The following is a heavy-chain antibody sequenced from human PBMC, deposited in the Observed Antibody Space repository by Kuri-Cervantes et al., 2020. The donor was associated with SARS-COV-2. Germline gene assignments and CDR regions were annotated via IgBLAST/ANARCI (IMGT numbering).Heavy chain of an antibody. CDR3: ASTMAARRDY. D-gene: IGHD6-6*01. CDR2: INHSGST. Sequence: ESLKISCAVYGGSFSGYYWSWIRQPPGKGLEWIGEINHSGSTNYNPSLKSRVTISVDTSKNQFSLKLSSVTAADTAVYYCASTMAARRDYWGQGTLVTGYS. V-gene: IGHV4-34*01. CDR1: GGSFSGYY. J-gene: IGHJ4*02.